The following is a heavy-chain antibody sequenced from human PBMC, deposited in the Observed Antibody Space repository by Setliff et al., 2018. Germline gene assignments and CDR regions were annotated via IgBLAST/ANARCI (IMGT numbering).Heavy chain of an antibody. CDR3: ARHPSSGSYYGGSIFYFDD. V-gene: IGHV4-4*08. J-gene: IGHJ4*02. Sequence: SETLSLTCIVSADSMNNNFWTWIRRPPGKGLEWIGYIYPDGTTNYNPSLKSRMTISLDMSKNQFSLKLSFVTAADTAVYYCARHPSSGSYYGGSIFYFDDWGPGILVTVSS. CDR2: IYPDGTT. D-gene: IGHD1-26*01. CDR1: ADSMNNNF.